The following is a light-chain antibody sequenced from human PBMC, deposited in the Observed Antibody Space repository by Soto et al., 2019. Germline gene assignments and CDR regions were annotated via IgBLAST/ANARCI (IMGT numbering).Light chain of an antibody. CDR2: DAS. CDR1: QSVKSS. Sequence: EVVLTQSPAILSLSPGERATLSCRASQSVKSSLVWYQQKPGQPPRLLIYDASHMATGIPARFSRSGSGTDFTLTISSLGLEDVEVYFCEQRSNWPPVTFGGGTKVQI. V-gene: IGKV3-11*01. CDR3: EQRSNWPPVT. J-gene: IGKJ4*01.